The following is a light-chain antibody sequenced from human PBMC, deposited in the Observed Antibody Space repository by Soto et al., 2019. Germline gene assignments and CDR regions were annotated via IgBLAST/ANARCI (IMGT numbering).Light chain of an antibody. CDR1: SSNIGSSP. Sequence: QSVLTQPPSASGTPGQRVTISCSGSSSNIGSSPVNWYQQLPGTAPQLLIYSDTQRPSGVPDRFSGSKSGTSASLAISGLQSEDEADYHCAAWDDALSGPVFGGGTKVTVL. CDR2: SDT. CDR3: AAWDDALSGPV. V-gene: IGLV1-44*01. J-gene: IGLJ2*01.